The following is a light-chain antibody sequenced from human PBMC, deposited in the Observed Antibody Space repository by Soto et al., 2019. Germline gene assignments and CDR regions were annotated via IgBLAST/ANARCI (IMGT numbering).Light chain of an antibody. CDR2: GNN. Sequence: QAVVTQPPSVSGAPGQRVTISCTGSSSNIGAGYDVHWYQQLPGTAPKLLIYGNNNRPSGVPDRFSGSKSGTSASLAITGLQAEDEADYYCQSYDSNLSGVVFGGGTKLTVL. CDR1: SSNIGAGYD. V-gene: IGLV1-40*01. J-gene: IGLJ2*01. CDR3: QSYDSNLSGVV.